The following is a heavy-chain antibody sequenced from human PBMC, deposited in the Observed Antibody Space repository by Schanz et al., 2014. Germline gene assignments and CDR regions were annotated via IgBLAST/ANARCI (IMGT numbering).Heavy chain of an antibody. CDR2: MYTIGIT. CDR3: ARAEINSGYARYYYGMDV. D-gene: IGHD5-12*01. V-gene: IGHV4-59*01. CDR1: GGSISSYY. Sequence: QVQLQESGPGLVKPSETLSLTCTVSGGSISSYYWSWIRQPPGKGLEWIASMYTIGITYYNPSLKSRVTISVDTSKNQFSLKLSSVTAADTAVYYCARAEINSGYARYYYGMDVWGQGTTVTVSS. J-gene: IGHJ6*02.